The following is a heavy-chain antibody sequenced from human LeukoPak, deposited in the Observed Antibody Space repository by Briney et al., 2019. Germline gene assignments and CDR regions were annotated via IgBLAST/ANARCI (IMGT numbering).Heavy chain of an antibody. CDR2: INPNSGGT. Sequence: ASVKVSCKASGYTFTGYYMHWVRQAPGQGLEWMRWINPNSGGTNYAQKFQGRVTMTRDTSISTAYMELSRLRSDDTAVYYCAREWRYYYGSGSYSTFDYWGQGTLVTVSS. CDR1: GYTFTGYY. D-gene: IGHD3-10*01. CDR3: AREWRYYYGSGSYSTFDY. V-gene: IGHV1-2*02. J-gene: IGHJ4*02.